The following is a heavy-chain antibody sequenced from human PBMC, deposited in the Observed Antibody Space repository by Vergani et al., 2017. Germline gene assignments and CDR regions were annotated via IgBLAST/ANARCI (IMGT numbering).Heavy chain of an antibody. CDR1: GFTFSSYA. D-gene: IGHD2-2*01. CDR2: ISYDGSNK. CDR3: ARDRHCSSTSCYGLDY. J-gene: IGHJ4*02. Sequence: QVQLVESGGGVVQPGRSLRLSCAASGFTFSSYAMHWVRQAPGKGLEWVAVISYDGSNKYYADSVKGRFTISRDNSKNTLYLQMNSLRAEDTAVYYCARDRHCSSTSCYGLDYWGQGTLVTVSS. V-gene: IGHV3-30-3*01.